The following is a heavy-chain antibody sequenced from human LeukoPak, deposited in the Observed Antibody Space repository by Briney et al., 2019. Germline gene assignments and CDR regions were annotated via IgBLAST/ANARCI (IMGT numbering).Heavy chain of an antibody. V-gene: IGHV4-4*07. CDR1: GGSISSYY. CDR3: ARESRIQLWLGGTSDYYYMDV. D-gene: IGHD5-18*01. CDR2: IYTSGST. Sequence: PSETLSLTCTVSGGSISSYYWSWIRQPAGKGLEWIGRIYTSGSTNYNPSLKSRVTMSVDTSKNQFSLKLSSVTAADTAVYYCARESRIQLWLGGTSDYYYMDVWGKGTTVPVSS. J-gene: IGHJ6*03.